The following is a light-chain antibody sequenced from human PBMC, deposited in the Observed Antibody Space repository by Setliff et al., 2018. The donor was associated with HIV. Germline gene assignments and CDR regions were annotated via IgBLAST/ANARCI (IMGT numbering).Light chain of an antibody. CDR3: SSYAITNTGP. J-gene: IGLJ1*01. Sequence: QSALTQPASVSGSPGQSITISCTGTSSDVGGYSYVSWYQQHPGKAPKLIIYEVRNRPSGVSNRFSGSKSGNTASLTISGLQAEDEADYYCSSYAITNTGPFGTGTKV. CDR2: EVR. CDR1: SSDVGGYSY. V-gene: IGLV2-14*01.